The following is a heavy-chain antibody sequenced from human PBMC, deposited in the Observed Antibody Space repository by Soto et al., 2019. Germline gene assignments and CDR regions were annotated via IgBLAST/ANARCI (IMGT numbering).Heavy chain of an antibody. CDR2: IYYSGST. CDR1: GGSISSYY. V-gene: IGHV4-59*01. D-gene: IGHD6-19*01. J-gene: IGHJ4*02. Sequence: SETLSLTCTVSGGSISSYYWSWFRQPPGKGLEWIGYIYYSGSTNYNPSLKSRVTISVDTSKNQFSLKLSSVTAADTAVYYCARDPASSGWYSHFDYWGQGTLVTVSS. CDR3: ARDPASSGWYSHFDY.